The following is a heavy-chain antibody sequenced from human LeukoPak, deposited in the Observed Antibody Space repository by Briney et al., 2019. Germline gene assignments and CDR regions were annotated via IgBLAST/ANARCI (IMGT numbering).Heavy chain of an antibody. V-gene: IGHV3-23*01. CDR1: GFTFSSYA. J-gene: IGHJ2*01. Sequence: GGSLRLSCAASGFTFSSYAMSWVRQAPGKGLEWVSAISGSGGSTYYADSVKGRFTISRDNSKNTLYLQMNSLRAEDTAVYYCARDRPKAYCSSTSCPNWYFDLWGRGTLVTVSS. CDR2: ISGSGGST. D-gene: IGHD2-2*01. CDR3: ARDRPKAYCSSTSCPNWYFDL.